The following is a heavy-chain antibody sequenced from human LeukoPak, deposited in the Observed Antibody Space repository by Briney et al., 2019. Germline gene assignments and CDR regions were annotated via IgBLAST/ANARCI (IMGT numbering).Heavy chain of an antibody. Sequence: GGSLRLSCAVSGFTVSSNYMSWVRQAPGKGLEWVAVISYDGSNKYYADSVKGRFTISRDNSENTLYLQMNSLRAEDAAVYYCAKAHLPYIVVVTATLCYFDYWGQGTLVTVSS. D-gene: IGHD2-21*02. CDR2: ISYDGSNK. V-gene: IGHV3-30*18. CDR3: AKAHLPYIVVVTATLCYFDY. CDR1: GFTVSSNY. J-gene: IGHJ4*02.